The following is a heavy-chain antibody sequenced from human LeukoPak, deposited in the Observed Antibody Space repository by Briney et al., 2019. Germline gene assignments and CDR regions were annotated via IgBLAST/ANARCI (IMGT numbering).Heavy chain of an antibody. CDR2: INPNSGGT. D-gene: IGHD1-26*01. CDR1: GYTFTGYY. J-gene: IGHJ4*02. Sequence: ASVKVSCKASGYTFTGYYMHWVRQAPGQGLEWMGWINPNSGGTNYAQKFQGRVTMTRDTSISTAYMELSRLRSDDTAVYCCARDYGVGATGIDYWGQGTLVTVSS. V-gene: IGHV1-2*02. CDR3: ARDYGVGATGIDY.